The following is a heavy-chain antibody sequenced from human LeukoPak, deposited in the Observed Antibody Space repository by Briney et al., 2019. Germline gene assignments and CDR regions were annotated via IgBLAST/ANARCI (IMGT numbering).Heavy chain of an antibody. V-gene: IGHV3-74*01. D-gene: IGHD5-12*01. J-gene: IGHJ4*02. Sequence: GGSLKLSCATSGFTLSSYWMHWVRQAPGKGLEWLSRINNDGVSTSYADSVKGRFTISRDNAKNTLYLRMNSLRAEDTAIYYCARKPLSGGYGGTVDYWGQGTLVTVSS. CDR2: INNDGVST. CDR1: GFTLSSYW. CDR3: ARKPLSGGYGGTVDY.